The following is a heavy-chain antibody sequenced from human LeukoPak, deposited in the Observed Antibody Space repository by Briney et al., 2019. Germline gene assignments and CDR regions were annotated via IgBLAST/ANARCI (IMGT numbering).Heavy chain of an antibody. D-gene: IGHD4-17*01. Sequence: PGGSLRLSCAASGFTFSSYSMNWVRQAPGKGLEWVSYISFGGSTIYYADSVKGRFTISRDNAKKSLYLQLNSLRADDTAVYYCARDQVTTVTTQWGSYAFDIWGQGTMVTVSS. CDR1: GFTFSSYS. CDR3: ARDQVTTVTTQWGSYAFDI. CDR2: ISFGGSTI. V-gene: IGHV3-48*04. J-gene: IGHJ3*02.